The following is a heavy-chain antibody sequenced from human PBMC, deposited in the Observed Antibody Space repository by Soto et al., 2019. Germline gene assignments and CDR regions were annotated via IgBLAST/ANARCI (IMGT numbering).Heavy chain of an antibody. CDR1: GFTFDDYA. CDR3: ARGGGTGYCTNGVCYKKTDYYYYYMDV. CDR2: ISWNSGSI. J-gene: IGHJ6*03. D-gene: IGHD2-8*01. V-gene: IGHV3-9*01. Sequence: GGSLRLSCAASGFTFDDYAMHWVRQAPGKGLEWVSGISWNSGSIGYADSVKGRFTISRDNAKNSLYLQMNSLRAEDTGLYYCARGGGTGYCTNGVCYKKTDYYYYYMDVWGKGTTVTVSS.